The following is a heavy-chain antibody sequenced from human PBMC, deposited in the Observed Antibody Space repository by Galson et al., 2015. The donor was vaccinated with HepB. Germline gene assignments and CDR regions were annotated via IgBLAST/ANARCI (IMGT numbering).Heavy chain of an antibody. V-gene: IGHV1-69*13. CDR1: GGTFSSYA. CDR3: ARDNHSNRLPSWFDP. Sequence: SVKVSCKASGGTFSSYAISWVRQAPGQGLEWMGGIIPIFGTANYAQKFQGRVTITADESTSTAYMELSSLRSEDTAVYYCARDNHSNRLPSWFDPWGQGTLVTVSS. D-gene: IGHD4-11*01. J-gene: IGHJ5*02. CDR2: IIPIFGTA.